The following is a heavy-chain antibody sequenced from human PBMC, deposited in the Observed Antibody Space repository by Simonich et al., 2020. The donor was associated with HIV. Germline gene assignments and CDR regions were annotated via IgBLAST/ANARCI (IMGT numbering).Heavy chain of an antibody. CDR3: ARDGRKGSSTSCSDY. CDR2: ISSSSSYI. CDR1: GFTFSSYS. D-gene: IGHD2-2*01. V-gene: IGHV3-21*01. J-gene: IGHJ4*02. Sequence: EVQLVESGGGLVKPGGSLRLSCAASGFTFSSYSMNWVRQAPGKGLEWVSSISSSSSYIYYANSVKGRFTISRENAKNALYLQMNSRRAEDTAVYYCARDGRKGSSTSCSDYWGQGTLVTVSS.